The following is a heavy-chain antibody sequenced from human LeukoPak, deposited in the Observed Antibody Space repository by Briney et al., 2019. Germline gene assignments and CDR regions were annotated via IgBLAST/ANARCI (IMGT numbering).Heavy chain of an antibody. D-gene: IGHD3-22*01. CDR2: INCNSGGT. CDR3: AKDMITITTPYFDY. CDR1: GYTFTGYY. Sequence: ASVQVSCKASGYTFTGYYLHWVRQAPGQGLEWMGWINCNSGGTQYAQKFQGRVTMTRDTSISTAYMELTSLSSDDTAMYYCAKDMITITTPYFDYWGQGTLVPVSS. J-gene: IGHJ4*02. V-gene: IGHV1-2*02.